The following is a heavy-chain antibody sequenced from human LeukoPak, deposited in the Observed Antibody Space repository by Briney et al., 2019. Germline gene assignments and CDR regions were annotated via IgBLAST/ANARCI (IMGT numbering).Heavy chain of an antibody. D-gene: IGHD2-2*01. J-gene: IGHJ4*02. CDR3: ARARRGYCSSTSCEPNRYFDY. CDR2: INHSGST. CDR1: GGSFSGYY. Sequence: SSETLSLTCAVYGGSFSGYYWSWIRQPPGKGLEWIGEINHSGSTNYNPSLKSRVTISVDTSKNQFSLKLSSVTAADTAVYYCARARRGYCSSTSCEPNRYFDYWGQGTLVTVSS. V-gene: IGHV4-34*01.